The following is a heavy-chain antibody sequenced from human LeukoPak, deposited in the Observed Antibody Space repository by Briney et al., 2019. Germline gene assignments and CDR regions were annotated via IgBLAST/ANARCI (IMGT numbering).Heavy chain of an antibody. V-gene: IGHV3-53*01. CDR2: IYSGGST. D-gene: IGHD1-26*01. CDR1: GFTVSSNY. Sequence: GGSLRLSCAASGFTVSSNYMSWVRQAPGKGLEWVSVIYSGGSTYYADSVKGRFTISRDNSKNTLYLQMNSLRAEDTAVYYCAREGRSDSGSYWGYYSDYWGQGTLVTVSS. J-gene: IGHJ4*02. CDR3: AREGRSDSGSYWGYYSDY.